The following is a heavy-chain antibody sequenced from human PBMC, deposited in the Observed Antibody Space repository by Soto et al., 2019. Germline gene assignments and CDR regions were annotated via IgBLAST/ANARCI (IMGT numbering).Heavy chain of an antibody. CDR1: GFTFSSYA. V-gene: IGHV3-30-3*01. CDR3: ARGKTTMVRGVNAGMDV. Sequence: SLRLSCAASGFTFSSYAMHWVRQAPGKWLEWVAVISYDGSNKYYADSVKGRFTISRDNSKNTLYLQMNSLRAEDTAVYYCARGKTTMVRGVNAGMDVWGQGTTVTVSS. D-gene: IGHD3-10*01. CDR2: ISYDGSNK. J-gene: IGHJ6*02.